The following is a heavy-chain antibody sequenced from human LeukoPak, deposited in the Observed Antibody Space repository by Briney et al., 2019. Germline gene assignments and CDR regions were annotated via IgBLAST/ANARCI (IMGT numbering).Heavy chain of an antibody. CDR2: IRSKAYGGTT. J-gene: IGHJ4*02. D-gene: IGHD5-24*01. V-gene: IGHV3-49*04. CDR1: GFTFGDYA. CDR3: TRDHVEAGLGYFDY. Sequence: GGSLRLSCTASGFTFGDYAMSWVRQAPGKGLEWVGFIRSKAYGGTTEYAASVKGRFTISRDDSKSIAYLQMNSLKTEDTAVYYCTRDHVEAGLGYFDYWGQGTLVTVPS.